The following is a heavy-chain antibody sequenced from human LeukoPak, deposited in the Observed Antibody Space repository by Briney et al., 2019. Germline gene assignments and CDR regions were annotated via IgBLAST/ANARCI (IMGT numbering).Heavy chain of an antibody. CDR1: GGSISNYY. V-gene: IGHV4-59*01. J-gene: IGHJ4*02. CDR2: IYYSGST. CDR3: TRDGPAVGGFDY. D-gene: IGHD6-13*01. Sequence: KPSETLSLTCTVSGGSISNYYWSWLRHPPGKGLEWIGYIYYSGSTNYSPSLKSRVTISLDTSKNQFSLRLSSVTAADTAVYYCTRDGPAVGGFDYWGQGTLVTVSS.